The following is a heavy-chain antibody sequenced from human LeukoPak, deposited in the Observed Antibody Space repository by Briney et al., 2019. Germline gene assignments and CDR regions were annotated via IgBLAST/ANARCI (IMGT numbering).Heavy chain of an antibody. D-gene: IGHD3-22*01. CDR1: GGSLSSSSYY. Sequence: SETMSLTCPVSGGSLSSSSYYWGWLRQPPGKGLEWFGRIYYSGSTYYNPSLKSRVTISVDTSKNQFALKLSSVTATDTAVYYWARYYDSSGYYYAYYWGQGTLVTVSS. J-gene: IGHJ4*02. CDR3: ARYYDSSGYYYAYY. V-gene: IGHV4-39*01. CDR2: IYYSGST.